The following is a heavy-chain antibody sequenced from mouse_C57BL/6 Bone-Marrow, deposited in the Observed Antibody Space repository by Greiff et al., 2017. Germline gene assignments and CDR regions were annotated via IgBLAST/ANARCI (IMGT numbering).Heavy chain of an antibody. D-gene: IGHD2-1*01. CDR1: GYTFTSYT. CDR3: ARWAYGNYVSWFAY. V-gene: IGHV1-4*01. Sequence: VQLQQSGAELARPGASVKMSCKASGYTFTSYTMHWVKQRPGQGLEWIGYINPSSGYTKYNQKFKDKATLTADKSSSKAYMQLSSLTSEVSAVYYCARWAYGNYVSWFAYWGQGTLVTVSA. J-gene: IGHJ3*01. CDR2: INPSSGYT.